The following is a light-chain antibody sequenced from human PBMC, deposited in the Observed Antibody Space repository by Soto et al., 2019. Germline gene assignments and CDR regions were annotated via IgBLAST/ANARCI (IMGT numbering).Light chain of an antibody. V-gene: IGKV3-20*01. CDR1: QSVSSSY. Sequence: EIVLTQSPGTLSLSPGERATLSCRASQSVSSSYLAWYQQKPGQAPRLLIYGASSRATGIPDRFSGSGSGTDFTLTISSLQSEDFAVYNCQQYNKWPRTFGQGTKVDIK. CDR3: QQYNKWPRT. J-gene: IGKJ2*01. CDR2: GAS.